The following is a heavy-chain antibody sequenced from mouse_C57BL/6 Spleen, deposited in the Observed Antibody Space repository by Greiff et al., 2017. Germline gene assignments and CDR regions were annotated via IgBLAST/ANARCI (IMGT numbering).Heavy chain of an antibody. CDR3: ARYYYGRGYAMDY. CDR1: GYTFTDYY. Sequence: VQLQQSGAELVRPGASVKLSCKASGYTFTDYYINWVKQRPGQGLEWIARIYPGSGNTYYNEKFKGKATLTAEKSSSTAYMQLSSLQSEDSAVYFCARYYYGRGYAMDYWGQGTSVTVSS. D-gene: IGHD1-1*01. CDR2: IYPGSGNT. V-gene: IGHV1-76*01. J-gene: IGHJ4*01.